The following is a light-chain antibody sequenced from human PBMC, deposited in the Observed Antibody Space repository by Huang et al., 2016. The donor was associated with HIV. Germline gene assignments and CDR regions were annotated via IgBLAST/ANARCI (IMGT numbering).Light chain of an antibody. Sequence: EIVMTQSPATLSVSPGERATLSCRASQSVSSNLAWYQQKPGQAPRLLLYCAYTRATGIPARFSGSGSETEFTLTISSLQSEDFAVYYCQQCNNWPPRITFGQGTRLEIK. J-gene: IGKJ5*01. CDR1: QSVSSN. CDR3: QQCNNWPPRIT. CDR2: CAY. V-gene: IGKV3-15*01.